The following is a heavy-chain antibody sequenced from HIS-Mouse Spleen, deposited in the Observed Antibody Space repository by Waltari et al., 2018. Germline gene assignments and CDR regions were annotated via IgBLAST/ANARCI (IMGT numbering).Heavy chain of an antibody. V-gene: IGHV4-39*07. D-gene: IGHD6-13*01. CDR2: IYYSGST. CDR3: AREIPYSSSWYDWYFDL. J-gene: IGHJ2*01. Sequence: QLQLQESGPGLVKPSETLSLTCTVSGGPISSSSYDGGWHRQPPGKGLEWIGSIYYSGSTYYNPSLKSRVTISVDTSKNQFSLKLSSVTAADTAVYYCAREIPYSSSWYDWYFDLWGRGTLVTVSS. CDR1: GGPISSSSYD.